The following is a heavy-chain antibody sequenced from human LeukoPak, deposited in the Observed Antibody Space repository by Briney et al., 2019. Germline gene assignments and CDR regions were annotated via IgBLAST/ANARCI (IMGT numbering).Heavy chain of an antibody. CDR2: IKSKTDGGTI. D-gene: IGHD1-26*01. CDR3: TTGVDESSSGAYYPLYFDS. J-gene: IGHJ4*02. Sequence: PGGSLRLSCAVSGFTFTNAWMSWVRQAPGKGLEWVGRIKSKTDGGTINYSAPVKGRFTISRDDSKDTLYLQMKSLQTEDTAMYYCTTGVDESSSGAYYPLYFDSWGQGTLVTVSS. V-gene: IGHV3-15*01. CDR1: GFTFTNAW.